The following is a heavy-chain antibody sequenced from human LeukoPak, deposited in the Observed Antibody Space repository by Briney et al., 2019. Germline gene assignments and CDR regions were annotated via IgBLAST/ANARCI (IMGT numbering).Heavy chain of an antibody. CDR3: ARHGAWGSSWYSPYYGMDV. CDR1: GGSISSSSGY. V-gene: IGHV4-39*01. J-gene: IGHJ6*02. CDR2: VYYSGTT. Sequence: WESLSLTCTVSGGSISSSSGYWGWLRQPPGMGLEWTGSVYYSGTTYYNPALKSRVTISVDTSKNQFSLKLSSVTAADTAVYYCARHGAWGSSWYSPYYGMDVWGQGTTGTVSS. D-gene: IGHD6-13*01.